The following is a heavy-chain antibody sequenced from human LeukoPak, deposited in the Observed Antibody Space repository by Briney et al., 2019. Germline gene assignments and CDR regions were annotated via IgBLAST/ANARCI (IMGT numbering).Heavy chain of an antibody. CDR2: VYYTGTT. CDR1: GGSIKNYY. V-gene: IGHV4-59*01. J-gene: IGHJ6*02. CDR3: ARQSDPYYHYGLDF. Sequence: PSETLSLTCALPGGSIKNYYWSWIRQPLGKGLEWIGYVYYTGTTSYNPSLKSRVTISVETSKNQFSLTLNSVTAADTAVYHSARQSDPYYHYGLDFWGQGTTVIVSS.